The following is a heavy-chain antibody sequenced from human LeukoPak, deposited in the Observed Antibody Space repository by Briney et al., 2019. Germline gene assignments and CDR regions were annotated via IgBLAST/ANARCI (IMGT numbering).Heavy chain of an antibody. V-gene: IGHV3-9*01. J-gene: IGHJ6*02. CDR3: AKEGGQWLVSHYYYGMDV. Sequence: GRSLRLSCAASGFTFDDYAMHWVRQAPGKGLEWVSGISWNSGSIGYADSVKGRFTISRDNAKNSLYLQMNSLRAEDTALYYCAKEGGQWLVSHYYYGMDVWGQGTTVTVSS. CDR2: ISWNSGSI. CDR1: GFTFDDYA. D-gene: IGHD6-19*01.